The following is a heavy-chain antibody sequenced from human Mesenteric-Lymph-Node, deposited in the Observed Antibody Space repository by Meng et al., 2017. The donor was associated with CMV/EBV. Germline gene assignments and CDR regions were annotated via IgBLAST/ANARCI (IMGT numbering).Heavy chain of an antibody. CDR1: GFNFLNYA. CDR2: ISASGGRR. CDR3: AKDPEGY. V-gene: IGHV3-23*01. J-gene: IGHJ4*02. Sequence: EVQLLESGGGLAQPGGSLRVSCAVSGFNFLNYAMTWVRQAPGKGLEWVSTISASGGRRYYADSVQGRFSVSRDNYKNTLYLQMNSLRAEDTAVYYCAKDPEGYWGQGTLVTVSS.